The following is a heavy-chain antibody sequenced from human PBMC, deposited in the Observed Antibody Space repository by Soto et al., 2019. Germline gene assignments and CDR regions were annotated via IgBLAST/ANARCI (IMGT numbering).Heavy chain of an antibody. CDR1: GGSISTTDW. V-gene: IGHV4-4*02. CDR2: VYHSGSF. J-gene: IGHJ4*02. Sequence: QVHLQESGPGLVKPSGTLSLICAVSGGSISTTDWGSWVRQPPGKGLEWIGEVYHSGSFNYNPSLKSRLTMSVDKSKNQFSLNLSSVTVADTAVYYCATGPEYSSRWFSNWGQGTLVTVSS. D-gene: IGHD6-13*01. CDR3: ATGPEYSSRWFSN.